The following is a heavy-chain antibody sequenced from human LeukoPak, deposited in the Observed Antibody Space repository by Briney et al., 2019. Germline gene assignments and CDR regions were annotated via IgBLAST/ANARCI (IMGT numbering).Heavy chain of an antibody. J-gene: IGHJ5*02. D-gene: IGHD1-26*01. Sequence: SETLSLTCTVSGGSISSSSYYWGWIRQPPGKGLEWIGYIYYTGSTSYNPSLKSRVTMSLDASKNQFSLELNSVTPADTAVYYCARGGNYWPQWWFDPWGRGTLVSVSS. CDR2: IYYTGST. CDR3: ARGGNYWPQWWFDP. V-gene: IGHV4-61*05. CDR1: GGSISSSSYY.